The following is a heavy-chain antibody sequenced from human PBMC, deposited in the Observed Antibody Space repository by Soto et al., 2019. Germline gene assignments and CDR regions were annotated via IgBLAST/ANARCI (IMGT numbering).Heavy chain of an antibody. CDR3: ARDGGFLEWLLKRSGYYYGMDV. D-gene: IGHD3-3*01. J-gene: IGHJ6*02. CDR1: GFTFSSYG. V-gene: IGHV3-33*01. CDR2: IWYDGSNK. Sequence: GGSLRLSCAASGFTFSSYGMHWVRQAPGKGLERVAVIWYDGSNKYYADSVKGRFTISRDNSKNTLYLQMNSLRAEDTAVYYCARDGGFLEWLLKRSGYYYGMDVWGQGTTVTVSS.